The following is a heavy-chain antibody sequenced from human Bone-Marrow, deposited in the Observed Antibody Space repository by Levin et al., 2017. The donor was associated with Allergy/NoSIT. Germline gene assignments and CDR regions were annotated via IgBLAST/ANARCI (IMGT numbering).Heavy chain of an antibody. V-gene: IGHV3-9*01. CDR2: ISWNSGNI. D-gene: IGHD6-13*01. Sequence: PGGSLRLSCAVSGFNFDDYGMHWVRQAPGKGLEWVSGISWNSGNIGYADSVKGRFTISRDNAKNSLYLQMNSLRPEDTALYYCAKDVVIAAAPDYHYYFGMDVWGQGTTVTVSS. CDR1: GFNFDDYG. J-gene: IGHJ6*02. CDR3: AKDVVIAAAPDYHYYFGMDV.